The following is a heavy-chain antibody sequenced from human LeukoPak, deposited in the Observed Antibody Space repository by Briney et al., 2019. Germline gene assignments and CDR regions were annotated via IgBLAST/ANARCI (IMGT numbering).Heavy chain of an antibody. J-gene: IGHJ4*02. V-gene: IGHV4-39*01. Sequence: PSETLSLTCTVSGGSISSSSYYWGWIRQPPGKGLEWIGSIYYSGSTYYNPSLKSRVTISVDTSKNQFPLKLSSVTAADTAVYYCARHVRSGYDLENFDFWGQGTLVTVSS. CDR1: GGSISSSSYY. CDR2: IYYSGST. D-gene: IGHD5-12*01. CDR3: ARHVRSGYDLENFDF.